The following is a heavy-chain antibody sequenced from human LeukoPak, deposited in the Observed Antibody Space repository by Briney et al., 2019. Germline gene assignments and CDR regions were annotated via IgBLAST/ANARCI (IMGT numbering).Heavy chain of an antibody. CDR3: ARSSGTDSGWWYWFDP. CDR1: GFTVSSNY. CDR2: IYSGGST. J-gene: IGHJ5*02. D-gene: IGHD6-19*01. V-gene: IGHV3-53*01. Sequence: GGSLRLSCAASGFTVSSNYMSWVRQAPGKGLEWVSVIYSGGSTYYADSVKGRLTISRDNSKNTVYLQTNNVRVEDTAVYYCARSSGTDSGWWYWFDPWGQGTLVTVSS.